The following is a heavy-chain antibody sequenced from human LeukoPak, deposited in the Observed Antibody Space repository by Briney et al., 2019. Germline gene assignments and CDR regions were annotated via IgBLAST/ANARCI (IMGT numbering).Heavy chain of an antibody. CDR3: AKERSHLINYFDY. V-gene: IGHV3-30*18. CDR2: ISYDGSNK. Sequence: GGSLRLSCAASGFTFSSYGMHWVRQAPGKGLEWVAVISYDGSNKYYADSVKGRFTISRDNSKNTLYLQMNSLRAEDTAVYYCAKERSHLINYFDYWDQGTLVTVSS. D-gene: IGHD3-16*01. J-gene: IGHJ4*02. CDR1: GFTFSSYG.